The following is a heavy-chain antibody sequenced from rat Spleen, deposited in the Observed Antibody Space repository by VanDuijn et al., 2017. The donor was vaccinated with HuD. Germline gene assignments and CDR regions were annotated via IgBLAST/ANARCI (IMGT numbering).Heavy chain of an antibody. V-gene: IGHV2-47*01. D-gene: IGHD1-7*01. CDR3: TRARDGVWVMDA. CDR1: GLSLTSNS. Sequence: QVQLKESGPGLVQPSQTLSLTCTVSGLSLTSNSVSWIRQPPGKGLEWMGVIWSNGGTDYNSALKSRLSISRDTSKSQVFLKMNSLQTEDTAIYFCTRARDGVWVMDAWGQGASVTVSS. J-gene: IGHJ4*01. CDR2: IWSNGGT.